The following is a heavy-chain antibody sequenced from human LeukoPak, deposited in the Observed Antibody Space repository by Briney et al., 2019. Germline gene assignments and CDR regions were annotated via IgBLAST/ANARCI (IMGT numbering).Heavy chain of an antibody. D-gene: IGHD3-10*01. CDR2: INPNSGGT. V-gene: IGHV1-2*02. Sequence: ASVEVSCKASGYTFTGHYIHWVRQAPGQELEWMGWINPNSGGTNYAQNFQGRVTMTRDTSISAAYMELSRPRSDDTAVYYCARDYGGPSWFGGIDYWGQGTLVTVSS. J-gene: IGHJ4*02. CDR1: GYTFTGHY. CDR3: ARDYGGPSWFGGIDY.